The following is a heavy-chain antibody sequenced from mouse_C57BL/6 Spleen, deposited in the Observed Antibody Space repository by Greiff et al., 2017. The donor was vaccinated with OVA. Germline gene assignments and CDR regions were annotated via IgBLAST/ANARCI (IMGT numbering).Heavy chain of an antibody. V-gene: IGHV1-15*01. CDR3: TRHDGPFAY. CDR2: IDPETGGT. Sequence: QVQLQQSGAELVRPGASVTLSCKASGYTFTDYEMHWVKQTPVHGLEWIGAIDPETGGTAYNQKVKGKAILTADKSSSTAYMELRSLTSEDSAVYYCTRHDGPFAYWGQGTLVTVSA. J-gene: IGHJ3*01. CDR1: GYTFTDYE. D-gene: IGHD2-3*01.